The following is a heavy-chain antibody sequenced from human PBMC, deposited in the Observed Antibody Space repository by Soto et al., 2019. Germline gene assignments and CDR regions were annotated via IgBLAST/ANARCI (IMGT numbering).Heavy chain of an antibody. CDR2: FFHTGTA. CDR3: ARNYGGNSQFFDL. V-gene: IGHV4-59*11. J-gene: IGHJ2*01. CDR1: GDAISRHY. D-gene: IGHD4-17*01. Sequence: QVQLQESGPGLVKPSETLSLNCSVSGDAISRHYWSWIRQSPGKGLEWLGSFFHTGTALYHPSLRSHVTMSVDTSKNQFSLKLTSVIPADTAVYFCARNYGGNSQFFDLWGRGTLVTVSS.